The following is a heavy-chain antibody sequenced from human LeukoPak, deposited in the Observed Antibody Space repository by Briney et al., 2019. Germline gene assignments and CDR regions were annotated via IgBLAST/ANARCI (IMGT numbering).Heavy chain of an antibody. CDR1: GGTFSSYA. D-gene: IGHD3-22*01. V-gene: IGHV1-69*04. Sequence: SVKVSCKASGGTFSSYAISWVRQAPGQGLEWVGRIIPILGIANYAQKFQGRVTITADKSTSTAYMELSSLRSEDTAVYYCARDKSLYYYDSSGYYPPFDPWGQGTLVTVSS. J-gene: IGHJ5*02. CDR2: IIPILGIA. CDR3: ARDKSLYYYDSSGYYPPFDP.